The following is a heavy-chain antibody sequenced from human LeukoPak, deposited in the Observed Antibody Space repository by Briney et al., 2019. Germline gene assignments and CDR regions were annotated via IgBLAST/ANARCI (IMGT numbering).Heavy chain of an antibody. D-gene: IGHD1-14*01. CDR2: INPGGGNT. V-gene: IGHV1-46*01. J-gene: IGHJ4*02. CDR1: GYTFSSFY. Sequence: ASVKVSCKASGYTFSSFYMHWVRQAPGQGLEWMGLINPGGGNTIYAQKFQGRVTITRDTSTSTVYMELSSLRSDDTAVYDCASYHIVGANYFDYWGRGTLVTVSS. CDR3: ASYHIVGANYFDY.